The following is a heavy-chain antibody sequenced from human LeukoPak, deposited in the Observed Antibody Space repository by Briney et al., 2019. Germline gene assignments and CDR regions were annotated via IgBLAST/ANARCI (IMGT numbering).Heavy chain of an antibody. J-gene: IGHJ4*02. CDR1: GLTLSVHW. Sequence: GGSLRLSCAASGLTLSVHWMSWVRQAPGKGLEWVAEINEDGSEKFHVESMKGRCTISRDNAKNSVHLQMNGVRVEDTAVYYCASFHVLWGQGTLVTVSS. V-gene: IGHV3-7*01. CDR3: ASFHVL. CDR2: INEDGSEK.